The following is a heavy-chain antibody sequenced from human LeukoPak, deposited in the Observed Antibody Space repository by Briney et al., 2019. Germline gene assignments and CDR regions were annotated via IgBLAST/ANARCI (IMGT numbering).Heavy chain of an antibody. CDR1: GFAFGDFA. CDR2: IKTKLYGGTT. D-gene: IGHD1-1*01. V-gene: IGHV3-49*04. J-gene: IGHJ4*02. CDR3: TRDHRDDWNPGYYFDY. Sequence: GRSLRLSCTASGFAFGDFAMNWVRQAPGKGLEWVGFIKTKLYGGTTEYAASVKGRFTISRDDSKAIAYLQMSSLKTEDTAVYYCTRDHRDDWNPGYYFDYWGQGTLVTVSS.